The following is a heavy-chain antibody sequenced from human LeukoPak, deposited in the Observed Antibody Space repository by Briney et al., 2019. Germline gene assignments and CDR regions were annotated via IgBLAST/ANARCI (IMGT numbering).Heavy chain of an antibody. CDR3: ARLGDSSGYYAFDY. Sequence: PSETLSLTCTVSGGSISSYYWSWIRQPPGKGLEWIGYIYYSGSTNYNPSLKSRVTISVDTSKNHFSLKLSSVTAADTAVYYCARLGDSSGYYAFDYWGQGTLVTVSS. D-gene: IGHD3-22*01. CDR1: GGSISSYY. V-gene: IGHV4-59*12. J-gene: IGHJ4*02. CDR2: IYYSGST.